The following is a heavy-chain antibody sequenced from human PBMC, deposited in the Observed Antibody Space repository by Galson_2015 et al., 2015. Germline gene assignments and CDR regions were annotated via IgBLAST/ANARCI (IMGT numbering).Heavy chain of an antibody. CDR1: GFTFSSYA. J-gene: IGHJ4*02. Sequence: SLRLSCAASGFTFSSYAMHWVRQAPGKGLEWVAVISYDGSNKYYADSVKGRFTISRDNSKNTLYLQMNSLRAEDTAVYYCAKDYDSSGSQPDYWGQGTLVTVSS. CDR3: AKDYDSSGSQPDY. D-gene: IGHD3-22*01. CDR2: ISYDGSNK. V-gene: IGHV3-30*04.